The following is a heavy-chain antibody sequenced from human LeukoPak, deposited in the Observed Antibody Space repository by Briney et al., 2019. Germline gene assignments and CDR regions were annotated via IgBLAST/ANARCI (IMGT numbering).Heavy chain of an antibody. V-gene: IGHV1-69*13. J-gene: IGHJ4*02. D-gene: IGHD6-13*01. CDR2: IIPIFGTA. Sequence: GASVKVSCKASGGTFSSYAISWVRQAPGQGLEWMGGIIPIFGTANYAQKFQGRVTITADESTSTAYMELSSLRSEDTAVYYCASKVPGSSWYDYWGQGTLVTVSS. CDR1: GGTFSSYA. CDR3: ASKVPGSSWYDY.